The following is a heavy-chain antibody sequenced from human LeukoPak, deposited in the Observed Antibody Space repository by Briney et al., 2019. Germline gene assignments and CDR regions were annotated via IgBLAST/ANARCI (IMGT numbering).Heavy chain of an antibody. CDR1: GFTVSSNY. Sequence: GGSLRLSCAASGFTVSSNYMSWVRQAPGKGLEWVAVISYDGSNKYYADSVKGRFTISRDNSKNTLYLQMNSLRAEDTAVYYCARVQGSSGIDYWGQGTLVTVSS. V-gene: IGHV3-30-3*01. D-gene: IGHD3-22*01. CDR3: ARVQGSSGIDY. CDR2: ISYDGSNK. J-gene: IGHJ4*02.